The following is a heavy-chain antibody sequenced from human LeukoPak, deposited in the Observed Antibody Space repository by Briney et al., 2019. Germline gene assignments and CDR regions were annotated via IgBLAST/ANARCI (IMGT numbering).Heavy chain of an antibody. CDR3: AKDTALYYGSGSYHDY. D-gene: IGHD3-10*01. Sequence: GRSLRLSYAASGFTFSSYGMHWVRQAPGKGLEWVAVISYDGSNKYYAGSVKGRFTISRDNSKNTLYLQMNSLRAEDTAVYYCAKDTALYYGSGSYHDYWGQGTLVTVSS. CDR1: GFTFSSYG. CDR2: ISYDGSNK. V-gene: IGHV3-30*18. J-gene: IGHJ4*02.